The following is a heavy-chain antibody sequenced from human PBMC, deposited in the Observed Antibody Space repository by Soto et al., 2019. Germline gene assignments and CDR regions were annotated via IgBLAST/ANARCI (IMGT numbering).Heavy chain of an antibody. D-gene: IGHD6-13*01. CDR2: IYHSGST. J-gene: IGHJ5*02. CDR1: GGSISSSNW. CDR3: SRVIAAAGNWFDP. V-gene: IGHV4-4*02. Sequence: QVQLQESGPGLVKPSGTLSLTCAVSGGSISSSNWWSWVRQPPGKGLEWIGAIYHSGSTNYNPFLKSRVSISVDKSKNHFSLKLSSVTAADTAVYYCSRVIAAAGNWFDPWGQGTLVTVSS.